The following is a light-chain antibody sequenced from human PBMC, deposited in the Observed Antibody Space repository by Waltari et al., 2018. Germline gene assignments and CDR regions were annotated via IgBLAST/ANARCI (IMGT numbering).Light chain of an antibody. CDR2: RAS. CDR1: ESVTTNY. J-gene: IGKJ1*01. V-gene: IGKV3-20*01. Sequence: VLTQSPGTLPLSPGDRAILSCTASESVTTNYLAWFQQRHGQAPRLLIYRASIRAAGVPDRFSGSGSGTDFSLTIRRLEPEDFAIYYCHRYDYVWTLGQGT. CDR3: HRYDYVWT.